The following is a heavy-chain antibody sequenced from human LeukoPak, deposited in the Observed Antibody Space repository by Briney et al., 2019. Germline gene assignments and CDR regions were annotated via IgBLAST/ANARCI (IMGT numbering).Heavy chain of an antibody. V-gene: IGHV3-23*01. J-gene: IGHJ4*02. CDR2: VNTGSTNT. Sequence: GGSLRLSCAASGFTFSSYGMSWVRLAPGKGLEWVSSVNTGSTNTHYADSVKGRFTISRDNSKNTLYLQMNSLRAEDTAVYYCASQLWNSDYWGQGTLVTVSS. CDR1: GFTFSSYG. CDR3: ASQLWNSDY. D-gene: IGHD5-18*01.